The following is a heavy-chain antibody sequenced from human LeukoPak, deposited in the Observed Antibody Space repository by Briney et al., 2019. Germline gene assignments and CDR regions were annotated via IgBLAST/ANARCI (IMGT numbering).Heavy chain of an antibody. CDR1: GFTFSSYS. D-gene: IGHD2-15*01. CDR2: ISSSSSYI. J-gene: IGHJ3*02. CDR3: ARGVVGYCSGGSSWYAFDI. V-gene: IGHV3-21*01. Sequence: KTGGSLRLSCAASGFTFSSYSMNWVRQAPGKGLEWVSSISSSSSYIYYADSVKGRFTISRDNAKNSLYLQMNSLRAEDTAVYYCARGVVGYCSGGSSWYAFDIWGQGTMVTVSS.